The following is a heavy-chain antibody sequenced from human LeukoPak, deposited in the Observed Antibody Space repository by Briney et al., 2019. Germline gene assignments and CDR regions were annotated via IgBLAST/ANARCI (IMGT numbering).Heavy chain of an antibody. J-gene: IGHJ6*03. Sequence: ASVKVSCKASGYTFTSYGISWVRQAPGRGLEWMGWISAYNGNTNYAQKLQGRVTMTTDTSTGTAYMELRSLRSDDTAVYYCARSKQSREYYYYMDVWGKGTTVTVSS. D-gene: IGHD5-24*01. CDR3: ARSKQSREYYYYMDV. CDR2: ISAYNGNT. V-gene: IGHV1-18*01. CDR1: GYTFTSYG.